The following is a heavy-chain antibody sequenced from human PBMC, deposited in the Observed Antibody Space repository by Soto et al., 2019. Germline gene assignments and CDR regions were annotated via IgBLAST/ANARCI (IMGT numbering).Heavy chain of an antibody. V-gene: IGHV1-46*03. CDR2: INPSGGST. Sequence: ASVKVSCKASGYTFTSYYMHWLRQAPGQGLEWMGIINPSGGSTSYAQKFQGRVTMTRDTSTSTVYMELSGLRSEDTAVYYCAGAPAVAGTGGFDYWGQGTLVTVSS. CDR3: AGAPAVAGTGGFDY. D-gene: IGHD6-19*01. CDR1: GYTFTSYY. J-gene: IGHJ4*02.